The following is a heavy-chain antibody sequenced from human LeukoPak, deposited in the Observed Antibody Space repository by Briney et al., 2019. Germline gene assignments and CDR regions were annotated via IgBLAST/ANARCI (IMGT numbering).Heavy chain of an antibody. V-gene: IGHV1-69*02. CDR3: ARLPAAGVVRWVY. J-gene: IGHJ4*02. D-gene: IGHD6-13*01. CDR2: IIPILGIA. CDR1: GGTFSSYT. Sequence: ASVKVSCKASGGTFSSYTISWVRQAPGQGLEWMGRIIPILGIANYAQKFQGRVTITADKSTSTAYMELSSLRSDDTAVYYCARLPAAGVVRWVYWGQGTLVTVSS.